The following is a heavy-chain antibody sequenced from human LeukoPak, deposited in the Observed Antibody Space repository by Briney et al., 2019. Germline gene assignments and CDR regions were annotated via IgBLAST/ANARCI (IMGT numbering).Heavy chain of an antibody. D-gene: IGHD2-15*01. J-gene: IGHJ6*03. CDR3: AKDGGSWVYYYYYMDV. Sequence: PGGTLRLSCAASGFTFSSYGMSWVRQAPGKGLEWVSAISGSGGSTYYADSVKGRFTISRDNSKNTLYVQMNSLRAEDTAVYYCAKDGGSWVYYYYYMDVWGKGTTVTVSS. CDR2: ISGSGGST. V-gene: IGHV3-23*01. CDR1: GFTFSSYG.